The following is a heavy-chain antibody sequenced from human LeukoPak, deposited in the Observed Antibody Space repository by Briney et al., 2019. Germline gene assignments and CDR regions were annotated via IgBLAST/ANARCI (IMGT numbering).Heavy chain of an antibody. Sequence: ASVKVSCKASGYTFATSSITWVRQAPGQRLEWMGWISPNSGNTYYVQKVQGRVTMTTDTSTSTAYMELRSLTSDDTAVYYCARVRDSSNWWGPFDVWGQGTMVTTSS. J-gene: IGHJ3*01. CDR1: GYTFATSS. CDR3: ARVRDSSNWWGPFDV. V-gene: IGHV1-18*01. D-gene: IGHD6-13*01. CDR2: ISPNSGNT.